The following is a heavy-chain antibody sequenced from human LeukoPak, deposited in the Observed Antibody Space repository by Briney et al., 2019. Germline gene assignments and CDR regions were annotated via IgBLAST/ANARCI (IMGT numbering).Heavy chain of an antibody. J-gene: IGHJ4*02. CDR3: ARDDGDWGGSDY. CDR2: IYYSGST. D-gene: IGHD4-17*01. V-gene: IGHV4-59*01. CDR1: GGSISSYY. Sequence: SETLSLTCTVSGGSISSYYWSWIRQPPGKGLEWIGYIYYSGSTNYNPSLKSRVTISVDMSKNQFSLKLSSVTAADTAVYYCARDDGDWGGSDYWGQGTLVTVSS.